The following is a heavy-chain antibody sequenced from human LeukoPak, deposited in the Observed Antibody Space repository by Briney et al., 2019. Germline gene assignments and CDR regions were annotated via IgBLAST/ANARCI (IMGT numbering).Heavy chain of an antibody. CDR2: IYYSGST. Sequence: SETLSLTCTASGGSISSHYWSWIRQPPGKGLEWIGYIYYSGSTNYNPSLKSRVTISVDTSKNQFSLKLSSVTAADTAVYYCARGGYSSSPAGFDYWGQGTLVTVSS. V-gene: IGHV4-59*11. J-gene: IGHJ4*02. CDR1: GGSISSHY. CDR3: ARGGYSSSPAGFDY. D-gene: IGHD6-6*01.